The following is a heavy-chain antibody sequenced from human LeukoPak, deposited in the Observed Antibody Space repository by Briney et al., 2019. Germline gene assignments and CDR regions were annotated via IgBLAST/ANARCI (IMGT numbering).Heavy chain of an antibody. D-gene: IGHD3-22*01. CDR1: GFTFSSYG. CDR2: ISGTGGST. CDR3: AKNSMIVVVSESLDY. Sequence: GGSQRLSCAASGFTFSSYGMSWVRQAPGKGLEWVSSISGTGGSTYYADSVKGRFTISRDNSKNTLYLQMNSLRAEDTAVYYCAKNSMIVVVSESLDYWGQGTLVTVSS. V-gene: IGHV3-23*01. J-gene: IGHJ4*02.